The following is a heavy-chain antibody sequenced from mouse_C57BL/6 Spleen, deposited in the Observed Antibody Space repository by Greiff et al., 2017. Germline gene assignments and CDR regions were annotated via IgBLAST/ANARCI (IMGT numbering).Heavy chain of an antibody. CDR2: INSDGGST. CDR3: ARQGYGNPFAY. D-gene: IGHD2-1*01. J-gene: IGHJ3*01. CDR1: EYEFPSHD. Sequence: EVKLVEFGGGLVQPGESLKFSCESNEYEFPSHDMSWVRKTPEKRLELVAAINSDGGSTYYPDTMERRFIISRDNTKKTLYLQMSSLRSEDTALYYGARQGYGNPFAYWGQGTLVTVSA. V-gene: IGHV5-2*01.